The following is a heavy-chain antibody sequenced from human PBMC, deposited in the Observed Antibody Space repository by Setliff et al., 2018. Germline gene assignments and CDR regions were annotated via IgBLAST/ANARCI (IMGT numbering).Heavy chain of an antibody. CDR1: GGSISSYA. V-gene: IGHV1-69*05. CDR2: IIPIFGTA. Sequence: SVKVSCKASGGSISSYAISWVRQAPGQGLEWMGGIIPIFGTANYAQKFQGRVTITTDESTSTAYMELSSLRSEDTAVYYCARCQPHPYCSSTSCYYDYWGQGTLVTVSS. D-gene: IGHD2-2*01. CDR3: ARCQPHPYCSSTSCYYDY. J-gene: IGHJ4*02.